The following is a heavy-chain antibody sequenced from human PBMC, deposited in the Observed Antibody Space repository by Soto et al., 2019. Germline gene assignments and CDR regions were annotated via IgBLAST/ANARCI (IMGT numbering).Heavy chain of an antibody. CDR3: ARGIAARLG. CDR2: FILIFGTA. V-gene: IGHV1-69*13. J-gene: IGHJ4*02. Sequence: EASVKVSCKASGGTFSSYAISWVRQAPGQGLEWMGGFILIFGTANSAQKFQGRVIFTADESTSTAYMELSSLRSEDTAVYYCARGIAARLGWGQGTLVTVSS. CDR1: GGTFSSYA. D-gene: IGHD6-6*01.